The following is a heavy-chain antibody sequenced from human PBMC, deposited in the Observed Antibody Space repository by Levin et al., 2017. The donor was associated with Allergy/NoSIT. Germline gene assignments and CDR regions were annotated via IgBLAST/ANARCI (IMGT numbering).Heavy chain of an antibody. CDR1: GGSFSGYY. CDR3: ARGLTPDYYDSSGTHSGGMDV. D-gene: IGHD3-22*01. V-gene: IGHV4-34*01. J-gene: IGHJ6*02. Sequence: SGGSLRLSCAVYGGSFSGYYWSWIRQPPGKGLEWIGEINHSGSTNYNPSLKSRVTISVDTSKNQFSLKLSSVTAADTAVYYCARGLTPDYYDSSGTHSGGMDVWGQGTTVTVSS. CDR2: INHSGST.